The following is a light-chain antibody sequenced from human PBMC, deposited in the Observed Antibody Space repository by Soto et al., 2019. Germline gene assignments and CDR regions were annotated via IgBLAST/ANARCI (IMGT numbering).Light chain of an antibody. CDR1: QSVSSSY. CDR2: GAS. Sequence: EIVLTQYPGTLSLSPGERATFSCRASQSVSSSYLAWYQQKPGQAPRLLIYGASSRATGIPDRFSGSGSGTDFTLTISRLEPEDVAVYYCQQYGTSPFTFGPGTKVDI. CDR3: QQYGTSPFT. V-gene: IGKV3-20*01. J-gene: IGKJ3*01.